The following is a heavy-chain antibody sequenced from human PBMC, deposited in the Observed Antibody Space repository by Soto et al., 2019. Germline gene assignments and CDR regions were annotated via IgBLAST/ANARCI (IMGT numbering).Heavy chain of an antibody. CDR1: GFTLSSYG. V-gene: IGHV3-33*01. Sequence: GGSLRLSCAASGFTLSSYGMHWVRQAPGKGLEWVAVIWYDGSNKYYADSVKGRFTISRDNSKNTLYLQMNSLRAEDTAVYYCASRPDYYGMDVWGQGTTVTVSS. J-gene: IGHJ6*02. CDR2: IWYDGSNK. CDR3: ASRPDYYGMDV. D-gene: IGHD6-6*01.